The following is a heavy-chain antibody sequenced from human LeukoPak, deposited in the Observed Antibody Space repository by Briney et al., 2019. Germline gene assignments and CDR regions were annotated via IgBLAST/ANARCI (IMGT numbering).Heavy chain of an antibody. D-gene: IGHD2-2*01. CDR1: GGTFSSYA. CDR2: IIPIFGTA. J-gene: IGHJ6*02. Sequence: ASVKVSCKASGGTFSSYAISWVRQAPGQGLGWMGGIIPIFGTANYAQKFQGRVTITADESTSTAYMELSSLRSEDTAVYYCARDGIVVVPAATGYYYGMDVWGQGTTVTVSS. V-gene: IGHV1-69*13. CDR3: ARDGIVVVPAATGYYYGMDV.